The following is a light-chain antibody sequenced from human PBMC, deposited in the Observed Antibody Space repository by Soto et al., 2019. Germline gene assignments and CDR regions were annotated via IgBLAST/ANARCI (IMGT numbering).Light chain of an antibody. V-gene: IGLV1-44*01. J-gene: IGLJ7*01. Sequence: QSVLTQPPSASRTPGQRVTISCSGSSSNIGSHTVNWYQQLPGKAPKLLIYSHNQRPSGVPDRFSGSKSGTSASLDISGLQSEDEADYYCAAWDASLNGAVFGGGTQLTVL. CDR2: SHN. CDR3: AAWDASLNGAV. CDR1: SSNIGSHT.